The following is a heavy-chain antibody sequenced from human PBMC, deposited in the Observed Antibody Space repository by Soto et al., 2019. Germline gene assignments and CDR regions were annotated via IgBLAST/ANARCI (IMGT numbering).Heavy chain of an antibody. CDR2: IGGSSSTI. Sequence: GGSLRLSCAASGFSLTNYVMNWVRQAPGKGLEWISSIGGSSSTIFHADSVKGRFTISRDSAKNSLYLQMNSLRAEDTAVYYCARDRPIRPTVVTPHWGQGTLVTVSS. J-gene: IGHJ4*02. V-gene: IGHV3-48*01. D-gene: IGHD4-17*01. CDR1: GFSLTNYV. CDR3: ARDRPIRPTVVTPH.